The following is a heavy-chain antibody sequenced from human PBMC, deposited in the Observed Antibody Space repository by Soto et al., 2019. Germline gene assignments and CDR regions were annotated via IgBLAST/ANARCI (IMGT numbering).Heavy chain of an antibody. CDR1: GFTFSSYA. D-gene: IGHD6-6*01. V-gene: IGHV3-30-3*01. CDR3: ARDGGSSSYYGMDV. Sequence: PEGSLRLSCAASGFTFSSYAMHWVRPAPGMELGWVAVISYDGSNKYYADSVKGRFTISTDNSKNTLYLQMNSLRAEDTAVYYCARDGGSSSYYGMDVWGQGTTVTVSS. CDR2: ISYDGSNK. J-gene: IGHJ6*02.